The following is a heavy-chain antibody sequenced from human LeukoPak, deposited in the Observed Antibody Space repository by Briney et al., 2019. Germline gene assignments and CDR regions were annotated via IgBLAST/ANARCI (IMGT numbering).Heavy chain of an antibody. CDR3: ARHQPTALTTIDY. CDR2: IYYSGST. V-gene: IGHV4-39*01. CDR1: GGSISLIGYY. Sequence: SETLSLTCTVSGGSISLIGYYWGWIRQPPGKGLEWIGTIYYSGSTYYNPSLKSRVTISVDTSKNQFSLEVNSVTAADTAVYFCARHQPTALTTIDYWGQGALVTVSS. D-gene: IGHD4-11*01. J-gene: IGHJ4*02.